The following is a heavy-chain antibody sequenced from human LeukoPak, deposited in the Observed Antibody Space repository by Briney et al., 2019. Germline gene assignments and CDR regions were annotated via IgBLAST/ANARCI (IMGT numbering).Heavy chain of an antibody. D-gene: IGHD2-8*02. V-gene: IGHV3-7*01. Sequence: AGGSLRLSCAASGFTFSSYWMNWVRQAPGKGLEWVANIKQDGSEKYYVDSVKGRFTISRDNAKNSLFMQMNSLRAEDTAVYYCAGEGYSTRDEYYRGTFDIWGQGTMVTVSS. CDR3: AGEGYSTRDEYYRGTFDI. J-gene: IGHJ3*02. CDR1: GFTFSSYW. CDR2: IKQDGSEK.